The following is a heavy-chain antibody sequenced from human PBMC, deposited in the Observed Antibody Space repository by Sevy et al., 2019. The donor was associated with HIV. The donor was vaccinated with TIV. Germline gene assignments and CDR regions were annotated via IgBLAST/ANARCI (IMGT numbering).Heavy chain of an antibody. CDR1: GFTFSSYG. J-gene: IGHJ4*02. CDR2: IRYDGSNK. D-gene: IGHD1-26*01. CDR3: AKVERCGGSSYTIDY. Sequence: GGSLRLSCAASGFTFSSYGMHWVRQAPGKGLEWVAFIRYDGSNKYYAHSLKGRFTITRDNSKNTLYLQMNSLRAEGTAVHYCAKVERCGGSSYTIDYWVQGTLVTASS. V-gene: IGHV3-30*02.